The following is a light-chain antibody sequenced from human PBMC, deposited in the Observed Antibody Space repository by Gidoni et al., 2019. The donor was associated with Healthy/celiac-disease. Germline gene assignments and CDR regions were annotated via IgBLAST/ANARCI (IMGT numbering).Light chain of an antibody. CDR1: NIGSKS. Sequence: SYVLTQPPSVSVAPGKTARITRGGNNIGSKSVHWYQQKPGQAPVLVVYDDSDRPSGIPERFSGSNSGNTATLTISGVEAGDEADYYCQVWDSSSDHVVFGGGTKLTVL. CDR3: QVWDSSSDHVV. J-gene: IGLJ2*01. CDR2: DDS. V-gene: IGLV3-21*03.